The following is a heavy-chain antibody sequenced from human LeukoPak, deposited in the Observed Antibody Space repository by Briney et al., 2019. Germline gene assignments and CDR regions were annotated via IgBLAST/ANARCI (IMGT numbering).Heavy chain of an antibody. CDR2: IYYSGST. J-gene: IGHJ4*02. CDR1: GGSISSSSYY. Sequence: SETLSLTCTVSGGSISSSSYYWGWIRQPPGKGLEWIGSIYYSGSTYYNPSLKSRVTISVDTSKNQFSLKLSSVTAADTAVYYCARIGIVGATAYFDYWGQGTLVTVSS. CDR3: ARIGIVGATAYFDY. D-gene: IGHD1-26*01. V-gene: IGHV4-39*07.